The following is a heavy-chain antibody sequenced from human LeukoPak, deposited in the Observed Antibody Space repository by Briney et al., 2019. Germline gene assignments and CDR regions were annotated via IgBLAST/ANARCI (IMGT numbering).Heavy chain of an antibody. J-gene: IGHJ3*02. CDR1: GYTFTGYY. CDR2: INPNSGGT. Sequence: GASVKVSCKASGYTFTGYYMHRVRQAPGQGLEWMGWINPNSGGTNYAQKFQGGVTMTRDTSISTAYMELSRLRSDDTAVYYCARADSGSQSRAFDIWGQGTMVTVSS. V-gene: IGHV1-2*02. D-gene: IGHD1-26*01. CDR3: ARADSGSQSRAFDI.